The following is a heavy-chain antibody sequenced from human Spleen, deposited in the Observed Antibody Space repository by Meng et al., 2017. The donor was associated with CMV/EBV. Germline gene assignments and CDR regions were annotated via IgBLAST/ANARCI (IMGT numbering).Heavy chain of an antibody. CDR3: ATGGLGLDY. CDR1: VFTFCKAW. D-gene: IGHD3/OR15-3a*01. V-gene: IGHV3-15*01. CDR2: IKSKVNGGTI. J-gene: IGHJ4*02. Sequence: SCAGSVFTFCKAWMNWVRQAPGKRLEWISRIKSKVNGGTIDYAAPVKGRFTISRDDSKNMFYLQMKNLKTEDTAVYYCATGGLGLDYWGQGTLVTVSS.